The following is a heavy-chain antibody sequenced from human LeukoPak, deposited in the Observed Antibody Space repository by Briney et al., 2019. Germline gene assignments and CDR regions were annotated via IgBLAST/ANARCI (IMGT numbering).Heavy chain of an antibody. CDR3: ARHFRTSPTTPIDY. V-gene: IGHV4-39*01. Sequence: PSETLSLTCTVSGGSISSSSYYWGWIRQPPGKGLEWIGSIYYSGSTYYNPSLKSRVTISVDTSKNQFSLKLSSVTAADTAVYYCARHFRTSPTTPIDYWGQGTLVTVSS. J-gene: IGHJ4*02. CDR1: GGSISSSSYY. CDR2: IYYSGST. D-gene: IGHD2-2*01.